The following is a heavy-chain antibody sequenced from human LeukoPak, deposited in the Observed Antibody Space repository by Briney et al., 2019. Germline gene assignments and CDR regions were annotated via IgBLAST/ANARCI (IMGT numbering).Heavy chain of an antibody. CDR2: INHSGST. J-gene: IGHJ4*02. D-gene: IGHD5-18*01. Sequence: SETLSLTCTVSGGSIRSSSYYWGWIRQPPVKGLEWIGEINHSGSTNYNPSLKSRVTISVDTSKNQFSLKLSSVTAADTAVYYCATRRLWLGYWGQGTLVTVSS. CDR3: ATRRLWLGY. CDR1: GGSIRSSSYY. V-gene: IGHV4-39*01.